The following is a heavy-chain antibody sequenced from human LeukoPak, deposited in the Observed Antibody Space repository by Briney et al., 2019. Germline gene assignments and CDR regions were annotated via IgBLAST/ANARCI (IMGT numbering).Heavy chain of an antibody. J-gene: IGHJ4*02. CDR1: GVSISSYY. D-gene: IGHD3-16*02. Sequence: SETLSLTCTVSGVSISSYYWSWIRQPPGKGLEWIAYIYYSGSTNYNPSLKSRVTISVDTSKNQFSLKLSSATAADTAVYYCASVYYDYVWGSYRYFDYWGQGTLVTVSS. CDR3: ASVYYDYVWGSYRYFDY. V-gene: IGHV4-59*01. CDR2: IYYSGST.